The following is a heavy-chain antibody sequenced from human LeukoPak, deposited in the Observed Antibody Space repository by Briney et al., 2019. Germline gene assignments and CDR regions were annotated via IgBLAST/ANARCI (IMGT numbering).Heavy chain of an antibody. Sequence: ASVKVSCKVSGYTLTELSMHWVRQAPGKGLEWMGGFDPEDGETIYAQKFQGRVTMTEDTSTDTAYMDLRSLRFDDTAIYYCATMSTGSYYDLWGQGTLVTVSS. CDR2: FDPEDGET. CDR3: ATMSTGSYYDL. V-gene: IGHV1-24*01. D-gene: IGHD1-26*01. CDR1: GYTLTELS. J-gene: IGHJ5*02.